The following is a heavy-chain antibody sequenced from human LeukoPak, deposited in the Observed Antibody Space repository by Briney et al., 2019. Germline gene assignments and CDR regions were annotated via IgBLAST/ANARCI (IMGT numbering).Heavy chain of an antibody. D-gene: IGHD6-6*01. CDR1: GDSISSGGYY. Sequence: TLSLTCSVSGDSISSGGYYWSWIRQHPGKGLEWIGYISYTGTPYYNPSLKSRVTMSVGTSKNQFSLKLSSVTAADTAVYYCARRGYSSSPDYWGQGTLVTVSS. J-gene: IGHJ4*02. CDR3: ARRGYSSSPDY. CDR2: ISYTGTP. V-gene: IGHV4-31*03.